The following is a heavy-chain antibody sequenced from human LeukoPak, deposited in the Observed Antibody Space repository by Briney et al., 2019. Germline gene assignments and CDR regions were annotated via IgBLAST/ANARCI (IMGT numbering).Heavy chain of an antibody. CDR2: ISAYNGNT. J-gene: IGHJ6*02. CDR1: GYTFTSYG. CDR3: ARDRYSNSFYYYYAMDV. D-gene: IGHD4-11*01. Sequence: ASVKVSCKASGYTFTSYGISWVRQAPGQGLEWMGWISAYNGNTNYAQKLQGRVTMTTDTSTSTAYMELRSLRSDDTAVYYCARDRYSNSFYYYYAMDVWGQGTTVTVSS. V-gene: IGHV1-18*01.